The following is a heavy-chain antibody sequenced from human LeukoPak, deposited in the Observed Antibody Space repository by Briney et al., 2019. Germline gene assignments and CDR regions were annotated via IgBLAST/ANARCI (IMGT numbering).Heavy chain of an antibody. CDR1: GYTFTGYY. J-gene: IGHJ4*02. Sequence: ASVKVSCKASGYTFTGYYMHWVRQAPGQELEWMGWINPNSGGTNYAQKFQGRVTMTRDTSISTAYMELSRLRSDDTAVYYCARGGGARGYSGYEPDDYWGQGTLVTVSS. CDR3: ARGGGARGYSGYEPDDY. V-gene: IGHV1-2*02. CDR2: INPNSGGT. D-gene: IGHD5-12*01.